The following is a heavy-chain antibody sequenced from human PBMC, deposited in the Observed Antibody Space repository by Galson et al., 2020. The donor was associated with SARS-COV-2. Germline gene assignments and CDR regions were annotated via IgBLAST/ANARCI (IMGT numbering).Heavy chain of an antibody. Sequence: GESLKISCAASGFTVSRYEMTWVRQAPGKGLEWVSYITNSGNAIHYADSVKGRFTISRDNAQNSLLLQMNSLRAEDTAVYYCARWGCSGGSCFAGAYFDHWGPGTMVTVSS. CDR2: ITNSGNAI. CDR3: ARWGCSGGSCFAGAYFDH. V-gene: IGHV3-48*03. J-gene: IGHJ4*02. D-gene: IGHD2-15*01. CDR1: GFTVSRYE.